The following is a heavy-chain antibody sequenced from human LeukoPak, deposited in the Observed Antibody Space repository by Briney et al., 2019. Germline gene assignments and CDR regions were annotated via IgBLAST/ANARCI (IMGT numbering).Heavy chain of an antibody. V-gene: IGHV1-2*06. J-gene: IGHJ3*02. CDR2: IKPNSGGT. D-gene: IGHD1-1*01. CDR3: ARHRNGFDI. CDR1: GYTFTGDY. Sequence: ASVKVSSTASGYTFTGDYMHWVRQAPGQGLEWMGRIKPNSGGTDYAQKFQGRVTMTRDTSISTAYMELSRLKSDDSAVYYCARHRNGFDIWGQGTVVIVSS.